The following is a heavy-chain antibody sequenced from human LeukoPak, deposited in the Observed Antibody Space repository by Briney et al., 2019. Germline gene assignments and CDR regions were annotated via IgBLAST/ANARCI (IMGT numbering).Heavy chain of an antibody. J-gene: IGHJ1*01. D-gene: IGHD3-22*01. V-gene: IGHV3-74*01. CDR2: ISPDGSGT. CDR3: ASMRYYDSS. CDR1: GFTFTTYW. Sequence: GGSLRLSCAASGFTFTTYWMHWVRQVPGKGLVWVSHISPDGSGTNCADSVQGRFTISRDNAKNTLYLQMNSLRVEDTAIYYCASMRYYDSSWGQGTLVTVSS.